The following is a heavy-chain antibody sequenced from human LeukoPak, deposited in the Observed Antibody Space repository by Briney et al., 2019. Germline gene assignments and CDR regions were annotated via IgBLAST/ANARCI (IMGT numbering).Heavy chain of an antibody. CDR1: GYSFAKYS. V-gene: IGHV5-51*01. CDR3: ARGIAAAGPFWYFDF. J-gene: IGHJ2*01. CDR2: IYGGDSET. D-gene: IGHD6-13*01. Sequence: GESLKISCRGSGYSFAKYSIAWVRQMPGKGLEWMGFIYGGDSETKYSPSFQGQVTISVDRSISTAYLQWSSLKASDTAIYYCARGIAAAGPFWYFDFWGRGTLVTVSS.